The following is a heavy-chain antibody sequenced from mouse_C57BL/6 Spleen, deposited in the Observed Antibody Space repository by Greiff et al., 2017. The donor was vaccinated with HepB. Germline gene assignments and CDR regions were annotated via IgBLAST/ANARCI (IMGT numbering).Heavy chain of an antibody. CDR3: ARLDSNSYGRDY. J-gene: IGHJ4*01. V-gene: IGHV5-6*01. Sequence: EVQVVESGGDLVKPGGSLKLSCAASGFTFSSYGMSWVRQTPDKRLEWVATISSGGSYTYYPDSVKGRFTISRDNAKNTLYLQMSSLKSEDTAMYYCARLDSNSYGRDYWGQGTSVTVSS. D-gene: IGHD2-5*01. CDR2: ISSGGSYT. CDR1: GFTFSSYG.